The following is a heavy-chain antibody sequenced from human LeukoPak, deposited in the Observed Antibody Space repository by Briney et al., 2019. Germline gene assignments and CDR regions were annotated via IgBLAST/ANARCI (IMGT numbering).Heavy chain of an antibody. CDR1: GGTFSSYA. V-gene: IGHV1-18*01. J-gene: IGHJ4*02. Sequence: ASVRVSCKASGGTFSSYAISWVRQAPGQGLEWMGWIYSYNGNTKYAQKLQGRVTMTTDTSTSTAYMELRSLRFDDTAVYYRARWAEYYYGSGGYYFDYWGQGTLVTVSS. CDR2: IYSYNGNT. D-gene: IGHD3-10*01. CDR3: ARWAEYYYGSGGYYFDY.